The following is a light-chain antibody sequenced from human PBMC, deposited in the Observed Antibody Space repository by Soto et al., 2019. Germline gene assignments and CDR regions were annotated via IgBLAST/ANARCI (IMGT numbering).Light chain of an antibody. J-gene: IGKJ5*01. Sequence: EIVLTQSPATLSLSPGERVTLSCRATQSVRSYLAWYQQKPGQAPRLLIYDASNRATGVPARFSGSGSGTDFTLTISSLEPEDFAVYYCQHRSNWPPVTFGPGTRLEI. V-gene: IGKV3-11*01. CDR3: QHRSNWPPVT. CDR2: DAS. CDR1: QSVRSY.